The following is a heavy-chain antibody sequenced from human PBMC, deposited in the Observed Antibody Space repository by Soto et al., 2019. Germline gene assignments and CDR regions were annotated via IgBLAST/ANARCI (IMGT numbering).Heavy chain of an antibody. D-gene: IGHD4-4*01. V-gene: IGHV1-69*18. CDR3: ARVVMPTGPASFYYGLDG. CDR1: GGTFSTYG. CDR2: IIPLIGTA. Sequence: QVQLVQSGAEVRKPGSSVTVSCKASGGTFSTYGITWVRQSPGQGLEWMGNIIPLIGTANYAQRFRGRVTITEDESTTTAYMELTSLRSEDTDVYYCARVVMPTGPASFYYGLDGWGQGTTFTVSS. J-gene: IGHJ6*02.